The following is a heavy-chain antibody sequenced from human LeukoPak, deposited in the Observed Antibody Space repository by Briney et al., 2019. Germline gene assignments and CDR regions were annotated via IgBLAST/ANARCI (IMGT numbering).Heavy chain of an antibody. J-gene: IGHJ4*02. D-gene: IGHD1-26*01. CDR3: ARGGGSYFGLYFDS. Sequence: PSETLSLTCTVYGGSMRGYYWSWIRQPPGKGLEWIGYIYYSGSSNYNPSLKSRVAISLDTSQFSLRLTSMTAADTAVYYCARGGGSYFGLYFDSWGQGALVTVSS. V-gene: IGHV4-59*01. CDR2: IYYSGSS. CDR1: GGSMRGYY.